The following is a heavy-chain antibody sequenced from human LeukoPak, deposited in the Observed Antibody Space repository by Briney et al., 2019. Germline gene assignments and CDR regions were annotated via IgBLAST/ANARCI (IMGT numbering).Heavy chain of an antibody. Sequence: SETLSLTCAVSGGSISSDLYSWSWIRQPPGKGLEWIGYSDHKGNTYYNPSLKSRVTVSVDRSKNLISLKLSSVTAADTAVYFCARDSSHGANSWGPIFDIWGQGAMVTVSS. CDR1: GGSISSDLYS. CDR3: ARDSSHGANSWGPIFDI. D-gene: IGHD4-23*01. CDR2: SDHKGNT. J-gene: IGHJ3*02. V-gene: IGHV4-30-2*01.